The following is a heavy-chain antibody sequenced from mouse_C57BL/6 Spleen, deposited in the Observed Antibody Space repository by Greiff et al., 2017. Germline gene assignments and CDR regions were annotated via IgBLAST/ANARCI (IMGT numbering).Heavy chain of an antibody. CDR3: ARDYYGSSYNYAMDY. CDR1: GFTFSSYG. D-gene: IGHD1-1*01. CDR2: ISSGGSYT. Sequence: EVQLQESGGDLVKPGGSLKLSCAASGFTFSSYGMSWVRQTPDKRLEWVATISSGGSYTYYPDSVKGRFTISRDNAKNTLYLQMSSLKSEDTAMYYCARDYYGSSYNYAMDYWGQGTSVTVSS. J-gene: IGHJ4*01. V-gene: IGHV5-6*01.